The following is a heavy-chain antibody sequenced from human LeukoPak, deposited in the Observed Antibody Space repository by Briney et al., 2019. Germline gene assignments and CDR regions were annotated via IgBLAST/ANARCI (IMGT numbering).Heavy chain of an antibody. J-gene: IGHJ5*02. CDR3: VRDPGDYYGSGRRFDP. V-gene: IGHV1-69*04. CDR1: GGTFSSYA. Sequence: SVKVSCKASGGTFSSYAISWVRQAPGHRLKWMGRIILILGIANSAQKLPGRVTITADKATRTAHMELSSLRSEDTAVYYCVRDPGDYYGSGRRFDPWGQGTLVTVPS. CDR2: IILILGIA. D-gene: IGHD3-10*01.